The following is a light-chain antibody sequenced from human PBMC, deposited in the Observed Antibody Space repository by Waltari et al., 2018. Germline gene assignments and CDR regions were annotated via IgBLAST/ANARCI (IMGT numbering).Light chain of an antibody. CDR2: AAT. V-gene: IGKV1-17*01. CDR1: QGIRSN. J-gene: IGKJ4*01. Sequence: DIQMTQSPSSLSASVGDTVAITCRASQGIRSNLNWFQQKPGKSPKLLVYAATTLQSGVPSRFSGSGSGTEFTLTISSLQPEDFAIYHCLQHDNYPLTFGGGTKVEIK. CDR3: LQHDNYPLT.